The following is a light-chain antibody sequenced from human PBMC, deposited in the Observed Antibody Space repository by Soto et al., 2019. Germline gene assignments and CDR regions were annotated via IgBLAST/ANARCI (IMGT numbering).Light chain of an antibody. J-gene: IGLJ2*01. CDR3: CSFALRSTLI. Sequence: QSALTQPASVSGSPGQSITISCTGTSSDVGNYNLVSWYQQYPGKAPKLMIYEGGKRPSGVSNRFSGSKSGNTASLTISGLQAEDEADYYCCSFALRSTLIFGGGTKVT. CDR2: EGG. V-gene: IGLV2-23*01. CDR1: SSDVGNYNL.